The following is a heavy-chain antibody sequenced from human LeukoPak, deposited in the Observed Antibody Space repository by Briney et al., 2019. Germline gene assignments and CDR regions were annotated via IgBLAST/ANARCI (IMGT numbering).Heavy chain of an antibody. CDR2: IYYSGST. J-gene: IGHJ4*02. V-gene: IGHV4-59*01. Sequence: SETLSLTCTVSGGSISTYYWSWIRQPPGKGLEWIGNIYYSGSTNYNPSLKSRVTISLDTSRTQFSLNLSSVTAADTAVYYCARDRPYYFGSGSYYDGFDSWGQGTLVTVSS. D-gene: IGHD3-10*01. CDR3: ARDRPYYFGSGSYYDGFDS. CDR1: GGSISTYY.